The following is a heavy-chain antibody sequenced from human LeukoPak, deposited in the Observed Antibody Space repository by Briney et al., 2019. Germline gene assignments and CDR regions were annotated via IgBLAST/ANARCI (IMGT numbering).Heavy chain of an antibody. Sequence: SETLSHTCTVSGGSISSSSYYWGWIRQPPGKGLEWIGEINHSGSTNYNPSLKSRVTISVDTSKNQFSLKLSSVTAADTAVYYCAIRQLRVTAPIDYWGQGTLVTVSS. V-gene: IGHV4-39*07. CDR1: GGSISSSSYY. D-gene: IGHD2-21*02. CDR3: AIRQLRVTAPIDY. J-gene: IGHJ4*02. CDR2: INHSGST.